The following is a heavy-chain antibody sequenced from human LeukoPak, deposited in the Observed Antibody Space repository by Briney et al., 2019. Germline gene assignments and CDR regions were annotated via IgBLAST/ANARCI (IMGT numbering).Heavy chain of an antibody. J-gene: IGHJ4*02. V-gene: IGHV3-30-3*01. CDR2: VSYDGSIK. Sequence: GGSLRLSCAASGFTFSSYALHWVRQAPNKGLEWVAIVSYDGSIKYYADSVKGRFTISRDNSKNTLYLQMNSLRAEDTAVYYCARERNYVKFDYWGQGTLVTVSS. CDR1: GFTFSSYA. CDR3: ARERNYVKFDY. D-gene: IGHD1-7*01.